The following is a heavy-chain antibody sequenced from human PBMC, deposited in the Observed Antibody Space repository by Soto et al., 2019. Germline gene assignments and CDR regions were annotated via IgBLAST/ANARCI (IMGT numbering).Heavy chain of an antibody. V-gene: IGHV1-69*13. Sequence: SVKVSCKASGGTFSSYAISWVRQAPGQGLEWMGGIIPIFGTANYAQKFQGRVTITADESTSTAYMELSSLRSEDTAVYYCARSGPGYDFWSGYYKLGNWFDPWGQGTLVTV. CDR2: IIPIFGTA. J-gene: IGHJ5*02. D-gene: IGHD3-3*01. CDR1: GGTFSSYA. CDR3: ARSGPGYDFWSGYYKLGNWFDP.